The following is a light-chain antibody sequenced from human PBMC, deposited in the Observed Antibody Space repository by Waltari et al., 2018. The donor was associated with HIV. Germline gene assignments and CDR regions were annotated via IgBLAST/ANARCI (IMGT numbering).Light chain of an antibody. CDR3: QQYYAKFWT. V-gene: IGKV4-1*01. CDR1: QSVFYSPSNKNY. CDR2: WAS. J-gene: IGKJ1*01. Sequence: DIVMTQFPNSLAVSLGERATMRCRSSQSVFYSPSNKNYLSWYQQKSGQPPRLLIYWASTRENGVPDRFTGSGSGADFTLTISNLQPADVATYYCQQYYAKFWTFGQGTKVEV.